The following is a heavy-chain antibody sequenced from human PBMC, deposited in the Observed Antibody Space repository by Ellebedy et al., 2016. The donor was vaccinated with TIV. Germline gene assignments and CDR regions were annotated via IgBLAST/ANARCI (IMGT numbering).Heavy chain of an antibody. CDR3: TRTGYDLATVPDY. D-gene: IGHD5-12*01. CDR1: GFTFSGSA. J-gene: IGHJ4*02. Sequence: GGSLRLSCAASGFTFSGSAMHWVRQASGKGLEWVGRIKNKADNYATAYTASVQGRFTISRDDSKNTAYLQMNSLKSEDTAVYYCTRTGYDLATVPDYWGQGTLVTVSS. V-gene: IGHV3-73*01. CDR2: IKNKADNYAT.